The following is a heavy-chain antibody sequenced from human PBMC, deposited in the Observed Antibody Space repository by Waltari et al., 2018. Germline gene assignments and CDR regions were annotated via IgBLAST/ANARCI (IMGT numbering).Heavy chain of an antibody. V-gene: IGHV4-4*02. J-gene: IGHJ6*02. CDR2: SDHNGNT. CDR3: ARVILGATDDYSYAMDV. D-gene: IGHD1-26*01. CDR1: GASIGRSTR. Sequence: QVQLQESGPGLVKPSGTLSLTFVVSGASIGRSTRWTWVQQPPGTGLEWIGESDHNGNTNYNPSLKSRVTISVDKSKNQFSLKLRSVTDADTAVYYCARVILGATDDYSYAMDVWGQGITVTVSS.